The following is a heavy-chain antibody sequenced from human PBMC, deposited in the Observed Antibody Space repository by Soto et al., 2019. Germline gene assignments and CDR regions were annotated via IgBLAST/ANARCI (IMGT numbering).Heavy chain of an antibody. CDR1: GYSFTSYW. Sequence: GESLKISCKGSGYSFTSYWIGWVRQMPGKGLEWMGIIYPGDSDTRYSPSFQGQVTISADKSISTAYLQWSSLKASDTAMYYCARHRGGGFDYYDSSGYRDAFDIWGQGTMVTVSS. D-gene: IGHD3-22*01. CDR3: ARHRGGGFDYYDSSGYRDAFDI. V-gene: IGHV5-51*01. J-gene: IGHJ3*02. CDR2: IYPGDSDT.